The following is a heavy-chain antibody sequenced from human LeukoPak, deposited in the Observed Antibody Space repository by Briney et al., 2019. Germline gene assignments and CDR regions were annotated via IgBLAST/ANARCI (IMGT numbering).Heavy chain of an antibody. V-gene: IGHV4-39*01. CDR2: IYYSGST. Sequence: PSETLSLTCTVSGGSISSSSYYWGWIRQPPGKGLEWIGSIYYSGSTYYNPSLKSRVTISVDTSKNQFSLKLSSVTAADAAVYYCARLSANSNWEDYWGQGTLVTVSS. D-gene: IGHD1-1*01. J-gene: IGHJ4*02. CDR3: ARLSANSNWEDY. CDR1: GGSISSSSYY.